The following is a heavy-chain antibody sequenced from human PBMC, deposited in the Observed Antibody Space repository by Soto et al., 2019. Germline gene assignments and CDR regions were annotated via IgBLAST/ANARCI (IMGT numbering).Heavy chain of an antibody. CDR2: IYATGTT. V-gene: IGHV4-4*07. CDR1: GASISVFY. CDR3: VRDGTKTLRDWFDP. D-gene: IGHD1-1*01. J-gene: IGHJ5*02. Sequence: SETLSLTCTVSGASISVFYWSWIRKSAGKGLEWIGRIYATGTTDYNPSLKSRVMMSVDTSKKQFSLKLRSVTAADTAGYYCVRDGTKTLRDWFDPWGQGISVTVSS.